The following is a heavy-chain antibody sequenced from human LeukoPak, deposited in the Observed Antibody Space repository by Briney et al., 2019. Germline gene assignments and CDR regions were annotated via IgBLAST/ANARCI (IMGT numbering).Heavy chain of an antibody. V-gene: IGHV4-59*01. Sequence: PSETLSLTCAVYGGSFSSYYWSWIRQPPGKGLEWIGYIYYSGSTNYNPSLKSRVTISVDTSKNQFSLKLSSVTAADTAVYYCARGLMLWFGELRSWFDPWGQGTLVTVSS. CDR2: IYYSGST. CDR3: ARGLMLWFGELRSWFDP. J-gene: IGHJ5*02. D-gene: IGHD3-10*01. CDR1: GGSFSSYY.